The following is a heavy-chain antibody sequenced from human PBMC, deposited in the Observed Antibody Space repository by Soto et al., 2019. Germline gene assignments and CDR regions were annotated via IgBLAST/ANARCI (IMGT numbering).Heavy chain of an antibody. CDR1: GFTFSSYW. J-gene: IGHJ4*02. V-gene: IGHV3-7*01. Sequence: VHLEESGGGLVQSGGSLRLSCAASGFTFSSYWMNWVRQATGKGLEWVANINQDGNEDNLLDSVKGRFTISRDNAKNSLFLQMNSLRVDDTAVYYSARTGDGHHDFLDYWGQGALVSVSS. D-gene: IGHD1-1*01. CDR3: ARTGDGHHDFLDY. CDR2: INQDGNED.